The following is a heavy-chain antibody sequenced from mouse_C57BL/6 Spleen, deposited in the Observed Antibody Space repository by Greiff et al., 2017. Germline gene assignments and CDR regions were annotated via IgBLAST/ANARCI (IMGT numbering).Heavy chain of an antibody. V-gene: IGHV5-17*01. CDR3: ARKDWDVPFDY. J-gene: IGHJ2*01. D-gene: IGHD4-1*01. CDR1: VFTFSDYG. CDR2: ISSGSSTI. Sequence: EVKLMESGGGLVKPGGSLKLACAASVFTFSDYGMHWVRPAPAKGLEWVAYISSGSSTIYYAATVKCRFTISRDNAKNTLFLHMTSLRSEDTAMYYCARKDWDVPFDYWGRGTTLTVSS.